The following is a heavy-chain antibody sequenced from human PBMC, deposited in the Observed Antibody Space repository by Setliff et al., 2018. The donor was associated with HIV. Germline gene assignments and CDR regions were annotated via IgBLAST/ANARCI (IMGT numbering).Heavy chain of an antibody. V-gene: IGHV1-18*01. CDR2: ISGYNRNT. CDR1: GYSFTNYA. D-gene: IGHD1-1*01. Sequence: ASVKVSCKASGYSFTNYALNWVRQAPGQGLEWMGWISGYNRNTEYAQNLRGRVTMTRDTSISTVYMELSGLTSDDTAVYFCPRQLSNSLDHWGQGTPVTVSS. CDR3: PRQLSNSLDH. J-gene: IGHJ4*02.